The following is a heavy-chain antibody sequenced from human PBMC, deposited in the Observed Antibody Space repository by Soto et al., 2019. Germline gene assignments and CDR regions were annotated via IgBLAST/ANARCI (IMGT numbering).Heavy chain of an antibody. CDR3: ARDYYGMDV. CDR2: TYQSGSA. V-gene: IGHV4-30-2*06. CDR1: GGSMSYGGFS. J-gene: IGHJ6*02. Sequence: SETLSLTCTVSGGSMSYGGFSWSWIRQSPGKGLEWIGYTYQSGSAYYNPSLKSRVTISVDRSKNQFSLNLTSVTAADTAVYYCARDYYGMDVWGQGTTVTVSS.